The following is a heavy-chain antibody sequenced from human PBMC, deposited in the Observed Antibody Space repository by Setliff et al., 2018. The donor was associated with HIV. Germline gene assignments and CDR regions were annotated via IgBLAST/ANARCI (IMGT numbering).Heavy chain of an antibody. Sequence: SETLSLTCTAPSVSVSPDSYNWNWIRQTPGKGLEWIGEINHSGSTNYNPSLKSRVTISVDTSKNQFSLKLSSVTAADTAVYYCARGGRSLAAQTWFDPWGQGTLVTVSS. CDR1: SVSVSPDSYN. CDR2: INHSGST. V-gene: IGHV4-34*01. J-gene: IGHJ5*02. CDR3: ARGGRSLAAQTWFDP. D-gene: IGHD6-6*01.